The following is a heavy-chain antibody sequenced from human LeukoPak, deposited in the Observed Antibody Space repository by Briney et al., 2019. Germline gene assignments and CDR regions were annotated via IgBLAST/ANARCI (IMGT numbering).Heavy chain of an antibody. CDR1: GFTFSSYA. V-gene: IGHV3-30*04. J-gene: IGHJ4*02. CDR2: ISYDGSNK. CDR3: ARDLLVVAATHGDYEGY. D-gene: IGHD2-15*01. Sequence: GGSLRLSCAASGFTFSSYAMHWVRQAPGKGLEWVAVISYDGSNKYYADSVKGRFTISRDNSKNTLYLQMNSLRAEDMAVYYCARDLLVVAATHGDYEGYWGQGTLVTVSS.